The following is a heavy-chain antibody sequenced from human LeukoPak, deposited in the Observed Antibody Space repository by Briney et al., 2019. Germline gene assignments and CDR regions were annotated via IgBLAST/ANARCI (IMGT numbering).Heavy chain of an antibody. CDR1: GFTFSSYS. V-gene: IGHV3-21*01. CDR3: ARDSSSWSDYNWFDP. CDR2: ISSSSSYI. J-gene: IGHJ5*02. Sequence: GGSLRLSCAASGFTFSSYSMNWVRQAPGKGLEWVSSISSSSSYIYYADSVKGRFTISRDNAKNSLYLQMNSLRAEDTAVYYCARDSSSWSDYNWFDPWGQGTLVTVSS. D-gene: IGHD6-13*01.